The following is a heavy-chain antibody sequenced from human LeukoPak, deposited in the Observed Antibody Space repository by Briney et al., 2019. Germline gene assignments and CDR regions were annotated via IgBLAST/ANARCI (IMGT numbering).Heavy chain of an antibody. D-gene: IGHD2-15*01. Sequence: SVTLSLTCTVSGGSISSYYWSWIRQPAGKGLEWIGRIYTSGSTNYNPSLKSRVTMSVDTSKNQFSLKLSSVTAADTAVYYCAREPPVAGWKHAFDIWGQGTMATVSS. CDR2: IYTSGST. CDR3: AREPPVAGWKHAFDI. CDR1: GGSISSYY. J-gene: IGHJ3*02. V-gene: IGHV4-4*07.